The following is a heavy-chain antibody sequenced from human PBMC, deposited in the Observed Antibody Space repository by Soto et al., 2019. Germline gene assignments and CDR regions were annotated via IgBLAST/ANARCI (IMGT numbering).Heavy chain of an antibody. D-gene: IGHD3-16*01. CDR2: ISHSGST. CDR3: ARGGDDYDYGVDV. J-gene: IGHJ6*02. CDR1: GGSFNGSH. Sequence: PSETLSLTCDVYGGSFNGSHWSWIRQPPGKGLEWIGEISHSGSTDYNPSLKSRVTISVDTSKNQFSLRVTSVTAADTAVYYCARGGDDYDYGVDVWGQGTTVTVSS. V-gene: IGHV4-34*01.